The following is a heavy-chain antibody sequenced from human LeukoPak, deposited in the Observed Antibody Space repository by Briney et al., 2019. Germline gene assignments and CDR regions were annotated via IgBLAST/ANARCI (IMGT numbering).Heavy chain of an antibody. CDR1: GFTFSSYA. J-gene: IGHJ4*02. V-gene: IGHV3-23*01. Sequence: RPGGSPRLSCAASGFTFSSYAMSWVRQAPGKGLEWVSAISGSGGSTYYADSVKGRFTISRDNSKNTLYLQMNSLRAEDTAVYYCAKPYYYGSGSYYKVVDYWGQGTLVTVSS. CDR2: ISGSGGST. D-gene: IGHD3-10*01. CDR3: AKPYYYGSGSYYKVVDY.